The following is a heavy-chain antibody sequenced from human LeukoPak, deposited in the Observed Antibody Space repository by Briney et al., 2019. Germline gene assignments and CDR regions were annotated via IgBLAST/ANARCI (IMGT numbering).Heavy chain of an antibody. J-gene: IGHJ4*02. CDR2: ISGRSYNT. Sequence: PGASLRLSCAASGFIFSNYAMYWVRQAPGKGLEWVSAISGRSYNTYYADSVKGRFTLSRDSSKTTLYLQINSLRADDTAVYYCAKWGDSDVLAGYYVSDFWGQGTLVTVSS. D-gene: IGHD3-9*01. CDR1: GFIFSNYA. CDR3: AKWGDSDVLAGYYVSDF. V-gene: IGHV3-23*01.